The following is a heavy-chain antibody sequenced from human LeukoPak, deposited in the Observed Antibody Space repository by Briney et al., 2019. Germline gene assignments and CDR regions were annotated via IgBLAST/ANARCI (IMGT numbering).Heavy chain of an antibody. CDR1: GGSFSGYY. J-gene: IGHJ4*02. CDR3: ALRGYSGYDVVDY. Sequence: SETLSLTCTVYGGSFSGYYWSWIRQPPGKGLEWIGEINHSGSTNYNPSLKSRVTISVDTSKNQFSLKLSSVTAADTAVYYCALRGYSGYDVVDYWGQGTLVTVSS. CDR2: INHSGST. V-gene: IGHV4-34*01. D-gene: IGHD5-12*01.